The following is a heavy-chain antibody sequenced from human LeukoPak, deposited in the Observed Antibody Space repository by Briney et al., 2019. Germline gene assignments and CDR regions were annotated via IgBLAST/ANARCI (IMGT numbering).Heavy chain of an antibody. CDR1: GFTFSSYS. D-gene: IGHD1-14*01. CDR2: ISSSSRYI. J-gene: IGHJ4*02. Sequence: GGSLRLSCAASGFTFSSYSMNWVREAPGKGLELVSSISSSSRYIYYADSEKGRFTISRDNAKNSLYLQMTSLRAEDTAVYYCVYINGPDWGQGTLVTVSS. CDR3: VYINGPD. V-gene: IGHV3-21*01.